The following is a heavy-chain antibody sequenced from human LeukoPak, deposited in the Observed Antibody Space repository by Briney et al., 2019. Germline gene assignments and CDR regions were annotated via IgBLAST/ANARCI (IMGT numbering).Heavy chain of an antibody. J-gene: IGHJ3*02. CDR3: AREGNSGWRDDGFDI. CDR2: IHSDGSDT. CDR1: GFTFGSSW. Sequence: PGGSLRLSCAASGFTFGSSWMHWVRQAPGKGLVWVARIHSDGSDTTYADSVKGRFTISRDNAKNTLYLQMNSLRAEDTAVYYCAREGNSGWRDDGFDIWGQGTMVTVSS. D-gene: IGHD6-19*01. V-gene: IGHV3-74*01.